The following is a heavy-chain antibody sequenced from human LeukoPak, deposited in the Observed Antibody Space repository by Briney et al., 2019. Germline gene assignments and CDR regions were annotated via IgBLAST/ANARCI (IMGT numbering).Heavy chain of an antibody. CDR3: AGSLGPLTEY. D-gene: IGHD7-27*01. V-gene: IGHV3-74*01. Sequence: QPGGSLRLSCAASGFTFASQWMHWVRQTPGKGLVWVSRINSGGSGTSYADSVEGRFTISRDNAKNTLYLQMNSLRAEDTAVYHCAGSLGPLTEYWGQGTLVTVSS. CDR2: INSGGSGT. J-gene: IGHJ4*02. CDR1: GFTFASQW.